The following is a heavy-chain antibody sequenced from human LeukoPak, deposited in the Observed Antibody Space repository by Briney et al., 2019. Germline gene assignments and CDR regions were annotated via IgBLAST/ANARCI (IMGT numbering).Heavy chain of an antibody. Sequence: SETLSLTCAVSGGSIRSYYWNWVRQPPGKGLEWIGYMYYSGSTNYNPSLKSRVTTSGDTSNNQFSLKLNSVTAADTAVYYCGGGGTYSQFDYWGQGTLVTVSS. CDR1: GGSIRSYY. D-gene: IGHD1-26*01. V-gene: IGHV4-59*01. CDR3: GGGGTYSQFDY. CDR2: MYYSGST. J-gene: IGHJ4*02.